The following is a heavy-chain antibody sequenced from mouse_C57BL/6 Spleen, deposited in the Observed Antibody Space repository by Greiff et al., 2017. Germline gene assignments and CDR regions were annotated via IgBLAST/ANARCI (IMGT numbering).Heavy chain of an antibody. J-gene: IGHJ4*01. Sequence: VQLQQPGAELVKPGASVKLSCKASGYTFTSYGMYWVKQRPGQGLEWIGMIHPNSGSTNYNEKVKSKATLTVDNSSSTAYMQLSSLTSEDSAVYYYARGWDYAMDYWGQGTSVTVSS. CDR1: GYTFTSYG. V-gene: IGHV1-64*01. CDR2: IHPNSGST. D-gene: IGHD1-1*02. CDR3: ARGWDYAMDY.